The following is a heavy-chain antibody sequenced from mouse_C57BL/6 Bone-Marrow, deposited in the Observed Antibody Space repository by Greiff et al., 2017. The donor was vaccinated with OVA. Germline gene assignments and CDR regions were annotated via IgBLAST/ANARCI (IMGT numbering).Heavy chain of an antibody. V-gene: IGHV1-54*01. CDR1: GYAFTNYL. CDR3: ARYDGYYGYAMDY. CDR2: INPGSGGT. J-gene: IGHJ4*01. D-gene: IGHD2-3*01. Sequence: QVQLQQSGAELVRPGTSVKVSCKASGYAFTNYLIEWVKQRPGQGLEWIGVINPGSGGTNYNEKFKGKATLTADKSSSTAYMQLSSLTSEDSAVYVCARYDGYYGYAMDYWGQGTSVTVSS.